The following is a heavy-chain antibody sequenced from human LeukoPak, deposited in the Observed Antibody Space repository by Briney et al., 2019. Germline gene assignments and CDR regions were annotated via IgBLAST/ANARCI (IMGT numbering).Heavy chain of an antibody. CDR1: GYSSTSYW. V-gene: IGHV5-51*01. CDR3: AKLFPRQGYYDSSGFLDY. CDR2: IYPGDSDT. Sequence: GESLKISCKGSGYSSTSYWIGWVRQMPGKGLEWMGIIYPGDSDTRYSPSFQGQVTISADKSISTAYLQWSSLKASDTAMYYCAKLFPRQGYYDSSGFLDYWGQGTLVTVSS. J-gene: IGHJ4*02. D-gene: IGHD3-22*01.